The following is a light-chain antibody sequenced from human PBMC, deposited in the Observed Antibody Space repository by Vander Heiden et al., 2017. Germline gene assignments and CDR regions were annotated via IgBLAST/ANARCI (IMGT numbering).Light chain of an antibody. CDR2: GAS. Sequence: DIVMTQSPDSLAVSLGERATIPCKSSQSVVYSSNNKNYLAWYQQKPGQPPKLLIYGASTRESGVPDRFSGSGSGTDFTLTISSLQAEDVAVYYCQQYDSTPPTFGQGTKVEIK. CDR3: QQYDSTPPT. J-gene: IGKJ1*01. V-gene: IGKV4-1*01. CDR1: QSVVYSSNNKNY.